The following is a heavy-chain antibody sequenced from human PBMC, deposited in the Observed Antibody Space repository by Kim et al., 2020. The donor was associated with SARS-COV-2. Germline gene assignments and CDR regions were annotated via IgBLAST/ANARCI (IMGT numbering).Heavy chain of an antibody. Sequence: GGSLRLSCAASGFTFSSYSMNWVRQGRGDVWAWVSGISVRSSYTVYADSLKGRITISRDNAKSSLYLQMNSLRADDTAVYYCAREARRRQRDKESADAFDIWGHGTLLIVSS. V-gene: IGHV3-21*01. CDR3: AREARRRQRDKESADAFDI. J-gene: IGHJ3*02. CDR1: GFTFSSYS. CDR2: ISVRSSYT.